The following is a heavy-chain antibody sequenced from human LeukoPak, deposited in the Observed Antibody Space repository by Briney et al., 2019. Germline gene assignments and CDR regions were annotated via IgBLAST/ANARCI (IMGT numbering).Heavy chain of an antibody. Sequence: PSETLSLTCTVSGGSISSHYWSWIRQPPGKGLEWIGYIYYSGSTNYNPSLKSRVTISVDTSKNQFSLKLSSVTAADTAVYYCARGGSYYFDYWGQGTLVTVSS. CDR3: ARGGSYYFDY. D-gene: IGHD1-26*01. V-gene: IGHV4-59*11. J-gene: IGHJ4*02. CDR2: IYYSGST. CDR1: GGSISSHY.